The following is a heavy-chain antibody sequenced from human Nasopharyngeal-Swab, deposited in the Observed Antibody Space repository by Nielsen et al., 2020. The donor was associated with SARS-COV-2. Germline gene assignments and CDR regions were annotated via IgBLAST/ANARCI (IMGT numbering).Heavy chain of an antibody. CDR1: GFTVSSNY. CDR2: IYSGGST. D-gene: IGHD2-15*01. CDR3: ARDYCSGGSCYRWHYYGMDV. Sequence: GGSLRLSCAASGFTVSSNYMSWVRQAPGKGLEWVSVIYSGGSTYYADSVKGRFTISRDNSKNTLYLQMNSLRAEDTAVYYCARDYCSGGSCYRWHYYGMDVWGQGTTVTVSS. J-gene: IGHJ6*02. V-gene: IGHV3-53*01.